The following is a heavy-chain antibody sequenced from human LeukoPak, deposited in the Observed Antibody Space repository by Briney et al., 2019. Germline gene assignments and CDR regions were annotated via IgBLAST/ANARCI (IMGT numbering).Heavy chain of an antibody. Sequence: PSQTLSLTCNVSGYSISSGDYYWTWIRQPAGKGLEWIGRVDLGGRSSYNKYLISRVTVSVDPSKNQFSLSLTSVTAADTATYYCAREGAYCSGTDCFATTVDAWGPGAPVTVSS. CDR3: AREGAYCSGTDCFATTVDA. J-gene: IGHJ5*02. CDR1: GYSISSGDYY. CDR2: VDLGGRS. D-gene: IGHD2-2*01. V-gene: IGHV4-61*02.